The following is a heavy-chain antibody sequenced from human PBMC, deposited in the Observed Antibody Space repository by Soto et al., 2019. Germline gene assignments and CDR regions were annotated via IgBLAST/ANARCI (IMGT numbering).Heavy chain of an antibody. D-gene: IGHD1-26*01. Sequence: QLQLQESGPGLVKPSETLSLTCTVSGGSISSSSYYWGWIRQPPGKGLEWIGSIYYSGSTYYNPSLKSRVTISVDTSKNQFSLKLSSVTAADTAVYYCARHRWQLRGGGNWFDPWGQGTLVTVSS. V-gene: IGHV4-39*01. J-gene: IGHJ5*02. CDR2: IYYSGST. CDR1: GGSISSSSYY. CDR3: ARHRWQLRGGGNWFDP.